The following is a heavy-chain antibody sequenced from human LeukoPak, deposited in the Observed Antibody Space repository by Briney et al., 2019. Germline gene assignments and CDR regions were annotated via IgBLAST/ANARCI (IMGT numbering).Heavy chain of an antibody. CDR3: ARVRRRYTEYFQH. Sequence: PSETPSLTCAVYGGSFSGYYWSWIRQPPGKGLEWIGEINHSGSTNYNPSLKSRVTISVDTSKNQFSLKLSSVTAADTAVYYCARVRRRYTEYFQHWGQGTLVTVSS. D-gene: IGHD1-1*01. J-gene: IGHJ1*01. V-gene: IGHV4-34*01. CDR1: GGSFSGYY. CDR2: INHSGST.